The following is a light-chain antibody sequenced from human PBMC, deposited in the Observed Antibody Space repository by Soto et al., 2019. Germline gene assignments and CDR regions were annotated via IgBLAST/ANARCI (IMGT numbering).Light chain of an antibody. J-gene: IGKJ1*01. Sequence: ENLFTQSPATLSFSPGEKATLSRGASQSVSSYLAWYQQKPGQAPRLLIYDASNRATGIPARFSGSGSGTDFTLTISSLEPEDFAVYYCQQRSSWPRTFGQGTKVDIK. CDR2: DAS. CDR3: QQRSSWPRT. CDR1: QSVSSY. V-gene: IGKV3-11*01.